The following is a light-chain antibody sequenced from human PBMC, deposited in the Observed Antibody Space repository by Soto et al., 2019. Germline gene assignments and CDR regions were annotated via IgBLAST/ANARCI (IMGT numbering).Light chain of an antibody. Sequence: EIVLTQSPGTLSLSPGERATLSCRASQSVSSNYLACYQQKPSQTPRLLIYGASSRATGIPDRFSGSGSGTDFTLTISRLEPEDFAVYYCQQYGSSPYTFGQGTKLEIK. J-gene: IGKJ2*01. V-gene: IGKV3-20*01. CDR2: GAS. CDR3: QQYGSSPYT. CDR1: QSVSSNY.